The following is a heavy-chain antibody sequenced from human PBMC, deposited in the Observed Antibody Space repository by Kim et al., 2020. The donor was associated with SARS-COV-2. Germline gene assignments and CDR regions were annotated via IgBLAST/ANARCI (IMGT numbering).Heavy chain of an antibody. Sequence: SETLSLTCAVYGGSFSGYYWIWIRQPPGKGLEWIGEINHSGSTKYSPSLKSRVIMSVDTSKNQFSLKLRSVTAADTAVYYCARGTGRRTTVDRGVIRGAFDIWGQGTMVTVSS. CDR3: ARGTGRRTTVDRGVIRGAFDI. V-gene: IGHV4-34*01. CDR2: INHSGST. CDR1: GGSFSGYY. J-gene: IGHJ3*02. D-gene: IGHD3-10*01.